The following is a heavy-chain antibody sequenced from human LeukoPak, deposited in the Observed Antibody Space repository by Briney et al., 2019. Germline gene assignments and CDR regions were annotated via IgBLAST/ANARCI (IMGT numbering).Heavy chain of an antibody. D-gene: IGHD3-10*01. J-gene: IGHJ6*04. V-gene: IGHV1-69*06. CDR2: IIPIFGTA. CDR3: ARDLARGVQGVGGMDV. CDR1: GGTFSSYA. Sequence: ASVKVSCKASGGTFSSYAISWVRQAPGQGLEWMGGIIPIFGTANYAQKFQGRVTITADKSTSTAYMELSSLRSEDTVVYYCARDLARGVQGVGGMDVWGKGTTVTVSS.